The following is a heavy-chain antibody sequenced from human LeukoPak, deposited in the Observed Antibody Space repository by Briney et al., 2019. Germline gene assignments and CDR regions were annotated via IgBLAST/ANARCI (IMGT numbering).Heavy chain of an antibody. CDR3: ARGSSSGWPDYFDY. J-gene: IGHJ4*02. V-gene: IGHV3-74*01. CDR2: INADGKDT. D-gene: IGHD6-19*01. Sequence: GGSLRLSCVASGFTLSSYWTHWVRQAPGKGLLWVSRINADGKDTPYVDSVKGRFSISRDNAKNTVYLQMNSLRAEDTAVYYCARGSSSGWPDYFDYWGQGVLVTVSS. CDR1: GFTLSSYW.